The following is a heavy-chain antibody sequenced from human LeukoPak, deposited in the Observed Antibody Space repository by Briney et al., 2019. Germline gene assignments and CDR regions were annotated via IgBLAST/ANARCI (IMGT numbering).Heavy chain of an antibody. Sequence: SETLSLTCTVSGYSISSGYYWGWIRQPPGKGLERIGTIYHGGSTYYNPSLKSRVTISVDTSKNQFSLKLSSVTAADTAVYYCARVVGAPYYYYYMDVWGKGTTVTVSS. D-gene: IGHD1-26*01. CDR3: ARVVGAPYYYYYMDV. CDR1: GYSISSGYY. CDR2: IYHGGST. J-gene: IGHJ6*03. V-gene: IGHV4-38-2*02.